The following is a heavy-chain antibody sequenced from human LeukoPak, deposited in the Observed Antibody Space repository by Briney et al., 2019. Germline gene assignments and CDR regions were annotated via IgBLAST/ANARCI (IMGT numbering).Heavy chain of an antibody. CDR2: INPNSGGT. V-gene: IGHV1-2*02. D-gene: IGHD2-21*01. CDR3: ARGLAYCGGDCYSDY. CDR1: GFTFTGYY. Sequence: GASVKVSCKASGFTFTGYYMHWVRQAPGQGLEWMGWINPNSGGTNYAQKFQGRVTMTRDTSISKAYMELSRLRSDDTAVYYCARGLAYCGGDCYSDYWGQGTLVTVSS. J-gene: IGHJ4*02.